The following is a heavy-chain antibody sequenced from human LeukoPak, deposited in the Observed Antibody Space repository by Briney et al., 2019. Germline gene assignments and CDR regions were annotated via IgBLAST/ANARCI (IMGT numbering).Heavy chain of an antibody. D-gene: IGHD3-9*01. CDR3: AREGSPRGYDILTGSYAFDI. CDR1: GGSISSGSSY. Sequence: SQTLSLTCTVSGGSISSGSSYWSWIRQPAGKGLEWIGRIYTSGTTNYNPSLKSRVTISVDTSKNQFSLKLSSVTAADTAVYYCAREGSPRGYDILTGSYAFDIWGQGTMVTVSS. V-gene: IGHV4-61*02. J-gene: IGHJ3*02. CDR2: IYTSGTT.